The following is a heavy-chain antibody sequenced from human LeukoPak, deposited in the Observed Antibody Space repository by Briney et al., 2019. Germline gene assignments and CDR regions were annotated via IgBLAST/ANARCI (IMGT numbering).Heavy chain of an antibody. V-gene: IGHV3-66*02. J-gene: IGHJ4*02. CDR1: GFTVSSNY. CDR2: IYSGGST. Sequence: GGSLRLSCAASGFTVSSNYMSWVRQAPGKGLEWVSVIYSGGSTYYADSVKGRFIISRDNSKNTLYLQMNSQRAEDTAVYYCAREKGYYFDYWGQGTLVTVSS. CDR3: AREKGYYFDY.